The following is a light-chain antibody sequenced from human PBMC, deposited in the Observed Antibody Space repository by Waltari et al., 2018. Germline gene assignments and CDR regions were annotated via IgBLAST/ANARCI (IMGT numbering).Light chain of an antibody. J-gene: IGKJ1*01. CDR3: QHYVSLPVT. Sequence: EIVLTPSPGTLSLSPGETATLPCRASQSVSRPLAWSHQNPGQAPRLLIYGASNRATGIPDRFSGSGSGTDFSLIISRLEPEDFAVYYCQHYVSLPVTFGQGTKVEIK. CDR2: GAS. CDR1: QSVSRP. V-gene: IGKV3-20*01.